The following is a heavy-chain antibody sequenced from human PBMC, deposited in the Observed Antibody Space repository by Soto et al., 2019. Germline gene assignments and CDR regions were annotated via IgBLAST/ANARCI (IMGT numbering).Heavy chain of an antibody. Sequence: PGGSLRLSCAALGFTFDTYWMNWVRQAPGKXPEWLSGINSDGTISSYADSVKGRFTISRDNARNTLSLQMNSLRADDTAVYYCARLSGDHSAFFSYGMDAWGQGTTVTVSS. J-gene: IGHJ6*02. CDR2: INSDGTIS. CDR3: ARLSGDHSAFFSYGMDA. CDR1: GFTFDTYW. V-gene: IGHV3-74*01. D-gene: IGHD2-21*01.